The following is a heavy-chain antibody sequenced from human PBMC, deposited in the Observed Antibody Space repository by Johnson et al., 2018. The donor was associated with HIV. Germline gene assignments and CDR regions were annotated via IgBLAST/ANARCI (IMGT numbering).Heavy chain of an antibody. Sequence: EVQLVESGGGLVQPGGSLRLSCAASGFTFSNYAMTWVRQAPGKGLEWVSYISSSGSTIYYADSVKGRFTISRDNAKNSLYLQMNSLRAEDTAVYYCAREASYCSGGSCYRAGSFDIWGQGTMVTVSS. J-gene: IGHJ3*02. CDR1: GFTFSNYA. V-gene: IGHV3-48*04. CDR2: ISSSGSTI. D-gene: IGHD2-15*01. CDR3: AREASYCSGGSCYRAGSFDI.